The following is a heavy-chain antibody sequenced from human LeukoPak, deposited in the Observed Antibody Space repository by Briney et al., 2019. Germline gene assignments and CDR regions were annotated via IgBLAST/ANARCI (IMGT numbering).Heavy chain of an antibody. D-gene: IGHD1-26*01. CDR3: ARVMYGGISYSVDY. V-gene: IGHV3-48*02. Sequence: GGSLRLSCLASGFTFSGYSMNWVRQASGKGLEWVSYISISSTTINYADSVKGRFTISRDNAKNSLYLQMNSLRDEDTAVYYCARVMYGGISYSVDYWGQGTLVTVSS. J-gene: IGHJ4*02. CDR2: ISISSTTI. CDR1: GFTFSGYS.